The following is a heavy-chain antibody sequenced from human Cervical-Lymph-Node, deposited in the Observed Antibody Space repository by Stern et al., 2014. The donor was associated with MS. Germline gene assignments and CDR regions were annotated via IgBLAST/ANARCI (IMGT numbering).Heavy chain of an antibody. CDR3: ATLVRGSYFY. V-gene: IGHV5-51*01. J-gene: IGHJ4*02. D-gene: IGHD1-26*01. CDR2: IYPGASDA. CDR1: GYSFTLYW. Sequence: VQLVESGAEMKKPGGSLQLSCKGSGYSFTLYWIGWVRQAPGKGLEWMGIIYPGASDARYSPSVQGQVTISADKSISTAYLQWSSLKASDTAMYYCATLVRGSYFYWGQGTLVTVSS.